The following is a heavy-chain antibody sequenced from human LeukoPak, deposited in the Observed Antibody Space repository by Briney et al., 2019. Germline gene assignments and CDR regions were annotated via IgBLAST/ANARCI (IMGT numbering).Heavy chain of an antibody. Sequence: ASVKVSCKASGYTFTSYAMHWVRQAPGQRLEWMGWINAGNGNTKYSQKFQGRVTITRDTSASTAYMELSSLRSEDTAVYYRARDAGVLYGVYFDYWGQGTLVTVSS. CDR1: GYTFTSYA. V-gene: IGHV1-3*01. CDR2: INAGNGNT. CDR3: ARDAGVLYGVYFDY. D-gene: IGHD4-17*01. J-gene: IGHJ4*02.